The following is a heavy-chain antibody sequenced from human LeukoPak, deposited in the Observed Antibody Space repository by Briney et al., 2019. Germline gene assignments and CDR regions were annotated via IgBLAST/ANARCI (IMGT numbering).Heavy chain of an antibody. J-gene: IGHJ3*02. D-gene: IGHD6-25*01. Sequence: SETLSLTCTVSGGSISSYYWSWIRQPPGKGLEWIGYMYNSGSTNYNPSLKSRVTISADTSKNEFSLKLASVTAADTAVYYCARHVVAARDAFDIWGQGTMVTVSS. V-gene: IGHV4-59*08. CDR3: ARHVVAARDAFDI. CDR1: GGSISSYY. CDR2: MYNSGST.